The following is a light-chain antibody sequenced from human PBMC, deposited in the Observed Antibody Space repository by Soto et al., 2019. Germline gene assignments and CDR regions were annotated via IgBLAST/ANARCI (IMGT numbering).Light chain of an antibody. V-gene: IGKV1-33*01. Sequence: DIQMTQSPSSLSASVGDRVTITCQASQDISNYLNWYQQKPGKAPKLLIYDASNLETGVPSRFSGSGSVTDFTFTISSLQPEDIATYYCQQYDNPLFTFGPGTKVYIK. CDR3: QQYDNPLFT. CDR2: DAS. CDR1: QDISNY. J-gene: IGKJ3*01.